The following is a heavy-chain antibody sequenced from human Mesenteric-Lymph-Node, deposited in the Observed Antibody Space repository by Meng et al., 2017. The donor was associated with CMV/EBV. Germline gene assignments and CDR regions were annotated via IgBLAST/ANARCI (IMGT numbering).Heavy chain of an antibody. D-gene: IGHD1-1*01. CDR2: IYSGGST. V-gene: IGHV3-66*02. J-gene: IGHJ4*02. Sequence: GESLKISCAASGFTVSSNYMSWVRQAPGKGLEWVSVIYSGGSTYYAESVKGRFTISRDNSKNTLYLQMNSLRAEDTAVYYCARSPSLELNSIFDYWGQGTLVTVSS. CDR1: GFTVSSNY. CDR3: ARSPSLELNSIFDY.